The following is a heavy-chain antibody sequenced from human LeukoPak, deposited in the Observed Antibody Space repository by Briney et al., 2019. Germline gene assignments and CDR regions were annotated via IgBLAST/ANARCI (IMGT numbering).Heavy chain of an antibody. CDR1: GGSISSYY. J-gene: IGHJ3*02. CDR2: IYYSGST. V-gene: IGHV4-59*01. D-gene: IGHD6-13*01. CDR3: ARDLFQQRLVNGDDAFDI. Sequence: SETLSLTCTVSGGSISSYYWSWIRQPPGKGLEWIGYIYYSGSTNYNPSLKSRVTISVDTSENQFSLKLSSVTAADTAVYYCARDLFQQRLVNGDDAFDIWGQGTMATVSS.